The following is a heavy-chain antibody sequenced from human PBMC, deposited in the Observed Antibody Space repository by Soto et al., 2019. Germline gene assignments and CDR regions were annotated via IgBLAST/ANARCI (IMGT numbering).Heavy chain of an antibody. D-gene: IGHD6-13*01. J-gene: IGHJ5*02. CDR3: ARGGRTYSINANWFDP. V-gene: IGHV1-2*04. CDR1: GYTFTGYY. Sequence: GASVKVSCKASGYTFTGYYMHWVRQAPGQGLEWMGWINHNSGGTNYAQKFQGWVTMTRDTSISTAYMELSRLRSDYTAVYYCARGGRTYSINANWFDPWGQGTLVTVSS. CDR2: INHNSGGT.